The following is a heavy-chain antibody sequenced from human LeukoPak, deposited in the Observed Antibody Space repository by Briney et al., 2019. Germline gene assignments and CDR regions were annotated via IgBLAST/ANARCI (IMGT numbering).Heavy chain of an antibody. CDR3: ARDGEYIDGGIQKDY. CDR1: GYTFTSYG. Sequence: ASVKVSCKASGYTFTSYGISWVRQAPGQGLEWMGWISAYNGNTNCAQKLQGRVTMTTDTSTSTAYMELRSLRSDDTAVYYCARDGEYIDGGIQKDYWGQGTLVTVSS. CDR2: ISAYNGNT. V-gene: IGHV1-18*01. D-gene: IGHD5-18*01. J-gene: IGHJ4*02.